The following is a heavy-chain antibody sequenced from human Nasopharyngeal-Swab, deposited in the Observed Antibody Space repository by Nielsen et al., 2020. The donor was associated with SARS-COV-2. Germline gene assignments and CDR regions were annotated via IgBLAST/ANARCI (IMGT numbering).Heavy chain of an antibody. CDR1: GFTFSSYE. CDR3: AREGLNDYGGNDAFDI. V-gene: IGHV3-48*03. D-gene: IGHD4-23*01. J-gene: IGHJ3*02. Sequence: GESLKISRAASGFTFSSYEMNWVRQAPGKGLEWVSYISSSGSTIYYADSVKGRFTISRDNAKNSLYLQMNSLRAEDTAVYYCAREGLNDYGGNDAFDIWGQGTMVTVSS. CDR2: ISSSGSTI.